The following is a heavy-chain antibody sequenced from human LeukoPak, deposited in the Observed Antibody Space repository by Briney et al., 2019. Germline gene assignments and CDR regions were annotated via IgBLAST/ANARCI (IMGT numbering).Heavy chain of an antibody. J-gene: IGHJ4*02. Sequence: PSETLSLTCTVSGGSISSYYWSWIRQPPGKGLEWIGYIYYSGSTNYNPPLKSRVTISVDTSKNQFSLKLSSVTAADTAVYYCARAIRLDYDYVWGSYHFDYWGQGTLVTVSS. D-gene: IGHD3-16*02. CDR2: IYYSGST. CDR3: ARAIRLDYDYVWGSYHFDY. V-gene: IGHV4-59*01. CDR1: GGSISSYY.